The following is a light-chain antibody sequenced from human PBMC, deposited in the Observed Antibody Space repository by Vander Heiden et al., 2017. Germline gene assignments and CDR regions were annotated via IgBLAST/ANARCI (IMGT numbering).Light chain of an antibody. Sequence: QSALTPPASVSGSPGQSITISCTGSSSDVGNYNLVSWYQQYPGKAPKLLIYEVKTRPSGISGRFSGSKSGNTASLTISGLLAEDEADYYCCSYAGSSGYAFGTGTKVTVL. J-gene: IGLJ1*01. CDR3: CSYAGSSGYA. V-gene: IGLV2-23*02. CDR2: EVK. CDR1: SSDVGNYNL.